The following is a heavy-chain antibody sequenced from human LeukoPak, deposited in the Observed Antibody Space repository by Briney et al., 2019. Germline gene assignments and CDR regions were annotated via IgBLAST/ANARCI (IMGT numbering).Heavy chain of an antibody. D-gene: IGHD1-1*01. J-gene: IGHJ3*02. CDR2: INHSGST. V-gene: IGHV4-34*01. CDR3: ARHGSGGRYNWNDGAFDI. CDR1: GGSFSGYY. Sequence: SETLSLTCAVYGGSFSGYYWSWIRQPPGKGLEWIGEINHSGSTNYNPSLKSRVTISVDTSKNQFSLKLSSVTAADTAVYYCARHGSGGRYNWNDGAFDIWGQGTMVTVSS.